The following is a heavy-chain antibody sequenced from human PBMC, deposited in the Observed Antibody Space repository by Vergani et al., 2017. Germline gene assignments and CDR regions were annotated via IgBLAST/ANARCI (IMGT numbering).Heavy chain of an antibody. Sequence: QVQLQESGPGLVKPSETLSLTCTVSGGSISSSSYYWGWIRQPPGKGLEWIGSIYYSGSTYYNPSLKSRVTISVDTSKNQFSLKLSSVTAADTAVYYCARHLFSSTLYYFDYWGPGTLVTVSS. J-gene: IGHJ4*02. CDR3: ARHLFSSTLYYFDY. CDR1: GGSISSSSYY. V-gene: IGHV4-39*01. D-gene: IGHD6-13*01. CDR2: IYYSGST.